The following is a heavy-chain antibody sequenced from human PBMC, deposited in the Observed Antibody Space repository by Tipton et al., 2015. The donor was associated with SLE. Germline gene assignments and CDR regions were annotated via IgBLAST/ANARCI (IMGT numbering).Heavy chain of an antibody. CDR2: IYYSGST. Sequence: TLSLTCAVYGGSISSGGYYWSWIRQHPGKGLEWIGYIYYSGSTYYNPSLKSRVTISVDTSKNQFSLKLSSVTAADTAVYYCARGSYDSSGHFDYWGQGTLVTVSS. CDR3: ARGSYDSSGHFDY. D-gene: IGHD3-22*01. V-gene: IGHV4-31*11. J-gene: IGHJ4*02. CDR1: GGSISSGGYY.